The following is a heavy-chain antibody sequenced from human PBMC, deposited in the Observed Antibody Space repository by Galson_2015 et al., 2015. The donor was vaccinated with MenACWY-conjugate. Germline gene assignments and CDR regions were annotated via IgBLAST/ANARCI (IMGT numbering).Heavy chain of an antibody. CDR1: GDSVSSNSAA. Sequence: CAISGDSVSSNSAAWNWNRQSPSRGLEWLGKTYYRSKWYNDYAVSVKSRITINPDTSNNQFSLQLNSVTPDDTAVYYCVREGYYFDYWGQGTLVTVSS. CDR3: VREGYYFDY. CDR2: TYYRSKWYN. J-gene: IGHJ4*02. V-gene: IGHV6-1*01.